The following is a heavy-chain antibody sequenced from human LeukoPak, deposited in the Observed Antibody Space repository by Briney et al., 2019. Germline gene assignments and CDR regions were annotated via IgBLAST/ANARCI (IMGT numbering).Heavy chain of an antibody. CDR2: ISGSGGTT. V-gene: IGHV3-23*01. Sequence: GGSLRLSCAASGFTFSSYSMNWVRQAPGKGLEWVSSISGSGGTTFYADSVKGHFTISRDNSKNSLYLLMNSLRAEDTAIYYCAKRGYCTNGVCSGRTAYFYYMDVWGKGTTVTVSS. CDR1: GFTFSSYS. CDR3: AKRGYCTNGVCSGRTAYFYYMDV. D-gene: IGHD2-8*01. J-gene: IGHJ6*03.